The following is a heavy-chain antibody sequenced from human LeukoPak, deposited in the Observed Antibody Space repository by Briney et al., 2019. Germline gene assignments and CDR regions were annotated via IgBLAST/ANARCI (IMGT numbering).Heavy chain of an antibody. D-gene: IGHD2-15*01. CDR3: ARGYCSGGSCYSVENWFDP. CDR1: GYTFTGYY. CDR2: ISPNSGGT. J-gene: IGHJ5*02. V-gene: IGHV1-2*06. Sequence: ASVKVSCKXAGYTFTGYYMFWVRQAPGQGLERMGRISPNSGGTNYAQKFQGRVTMTRDTSISTAYMELSRLRSDDTAVYYCARGYCSGGSCYSVENWFDPWGQGTLVTVSS.